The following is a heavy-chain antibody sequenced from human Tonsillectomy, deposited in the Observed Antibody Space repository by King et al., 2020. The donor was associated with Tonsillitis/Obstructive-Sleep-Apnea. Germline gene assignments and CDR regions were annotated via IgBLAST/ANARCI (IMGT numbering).Heavy chain of an antibody. CDR3: AKGLDPNFDWSQYIGRDGMDV. J-gene: IGHJ6*02. V-gene: IGHV3-23*04. CDR1: GFTFSSYA. D-gene: IGHD3-9*01. Sequence: VQLVESGGGLVQPGGSLRLSCAASGFTFSSYAMSWVRQAPGKGLEWVSAISGSGGSTYYADSVKGRFTISRDNSKNTLYLQMNSLRAEDTAVYYCAKGLDPNFDWSQYIGRDGMDVWGQGTTVTVSS. CDR2: ISGSGGST.